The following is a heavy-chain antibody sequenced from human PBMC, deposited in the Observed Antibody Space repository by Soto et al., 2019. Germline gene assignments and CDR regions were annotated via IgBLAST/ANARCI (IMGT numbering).Heavy chain of an antibody. J-gene: IGHJ4*02. Sequence: SETLSLTCAVYGGSFSGYYWSWIRQPPGKGLEWIGEINHSGSTNYSPSLKSRVTISVDTSKNQFSLKLSSVTAADTAVYYCAGGLRYFDWLPYYWGQGTLVTVSS. CDR1: GGSFSGYY. CDR3: AGGLRYFDWLPYY. V-gene: IGHV4-34*01. D-gene: IGHD3-9*01. CDR2: INHSGST.